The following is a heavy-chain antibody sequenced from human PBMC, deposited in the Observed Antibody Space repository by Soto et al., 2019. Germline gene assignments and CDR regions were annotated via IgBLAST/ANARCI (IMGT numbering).Heavy chain of an antibody. CDR3: TRDRGPTVTDPEGVGYYYYMDV. CDR1: GFTFGDYA. V-gene: IGHV3-49*03. Sequence: GGSLRLSCTASGFTFGDYAMSWFRQAPGKGLEWVGFIRSKAYGGTTEYAASVKGRFTISRDDSKSIAYLQMNSLKTEDTAVYYCTRDRGPTVTDPEGVGYYYYMDVWGKGTTVTVSS. CDR2: IRSKAYGGTT. J-gene: IGHJ6*03. D-gene: IGHD4-17*01.